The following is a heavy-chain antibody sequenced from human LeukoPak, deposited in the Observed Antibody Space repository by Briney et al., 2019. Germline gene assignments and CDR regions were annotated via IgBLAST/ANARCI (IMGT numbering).Heavy chain of an antibody. V-gene: IGHV3-73*01. J-gene: IGHJ4*02. CDR1: GFTFSVSG. CDR3: TVIVGFPS. Sequence: GGSLRLSCAASGFTFSVSGVQWVRQAPGKGLEWVGRIRSKRNNYATAYAASVEGRNTISRDDSRNTAYLQMNSLKAEDTAVYYCTVIVGFPSWGQGTLVTVSS. CDR2: IRSKRNNYAT. D-gene: IGHD3-22*01.